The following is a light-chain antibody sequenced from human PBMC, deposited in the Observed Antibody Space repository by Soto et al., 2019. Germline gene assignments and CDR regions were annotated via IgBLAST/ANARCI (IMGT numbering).Light chain of an antibody. CDR2: AAS. Sequence: DIPMTQSPSSVSASVGDRVTITCRASQDISGWLAWFQQKPGKAPNLLIYAASILQSGAPSRFSGSGSGTDFTLTITYLQPEDFATSYCQQANSFPWTFGQGPKVEL. CDR3: QQANSFPWT. V-gene: IGKV1D-12*01. CDR1: QDISGW. J-gene: IGKJ1*01.